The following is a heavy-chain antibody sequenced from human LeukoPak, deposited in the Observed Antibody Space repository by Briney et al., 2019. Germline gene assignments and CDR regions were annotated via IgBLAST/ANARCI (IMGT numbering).Heavy chain of an antibody. CDR3: ASNGFLWGYSSVNGSDY. J-gene: IGHJ4*02. CDR1: GFTFSSYS. Sequence: PGGSLRLSCAASGFTFSSYSMNWVRQAPGKGLEWVSSISSSSSYIYYADSVKGRFTISRDNAKNSLYLQMNSLRAEDTAVYYCASNGFLWGYSSVNGSDYWGQGTLVTVSS. V-gene: IGHV3-21*01. CDR2: ISSSSSYI. D-gene: IGHD6-19*01.